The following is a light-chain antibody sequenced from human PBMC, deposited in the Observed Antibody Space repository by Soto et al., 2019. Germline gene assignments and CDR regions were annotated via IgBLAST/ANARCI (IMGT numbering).Light chain of an antibody. V-gene: IGKV3D-15*01. J-gene: IGKJ1*01. Sequence: EIVMMQSPAILSVSPGERATLSCRASQSVRSNLAWYQQKPGQAPRLLIYDASTRATGIPARFSGSGSGTEFTLTISSLQSEDFAVYYCQHYNNWPPWTFGQGTKVDIK. CDR1: QSVRSN. CDR2: DAS. CDR3: QHYNNWPPWT.